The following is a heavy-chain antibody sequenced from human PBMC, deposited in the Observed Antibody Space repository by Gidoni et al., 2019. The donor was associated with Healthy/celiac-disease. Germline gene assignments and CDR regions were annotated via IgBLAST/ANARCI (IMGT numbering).Heavy chain of an antibody. Sequence: EVQLVESGGGLVQPGGSLRLSCAASGFTFSIYWMSWVRPAPGKGLEWVADIKQDGSEKYYGDSVKGRFTISRDNSKNSLYLQMNSLRAEDTAVYYCARDCRLDYYDSSGYYPNWYFDLWGRGTLVTVSS. D-gene: IGHD3-22*01. V-gene: IGHV3-7*01. CDR2: IKQDGSEK. J-gene: IGHJ2*01. CDR1: GFTFSIYW. CDR3: ARDCRLDYYDSSGYYPNWYFDL.